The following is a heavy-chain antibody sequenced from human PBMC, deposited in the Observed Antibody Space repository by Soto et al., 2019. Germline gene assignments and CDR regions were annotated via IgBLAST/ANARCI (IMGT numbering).Heavy chain of an antibody. J-gene: IGHJ4*02. CDR1: GGSISSYY. V-gene: IGHV4-59*01. CDR3: ARTKKMATIFDY. D-gene: IGHD5-12*01. Sequence: SETLSLTCTVSGGSISSYYWSWIRQPPGKGLEWIGYIYYSGSTNYNPSLKSRVTISVDTSKNQFSLKLSSVTAADTAVYYCARTKKMATIFDYWGQGXLVTVYS. CDR2: IYYSGST.